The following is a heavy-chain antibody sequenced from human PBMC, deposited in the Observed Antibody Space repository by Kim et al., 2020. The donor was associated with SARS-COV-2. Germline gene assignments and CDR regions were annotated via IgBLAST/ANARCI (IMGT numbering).Heavy chain of an antibody. V-gene: IGHV3-11*01. Sequence: SVKSRITNSRNNAKNPQYLQMNSLRAEDTAVYYCARGGTIAAAGPHYFDYWGQGTLVTVSS. J-gene: IGHJ4*02. CDR3: ARGGTIAAAGPHYFDY. D-gene: IGHD6-13*01.